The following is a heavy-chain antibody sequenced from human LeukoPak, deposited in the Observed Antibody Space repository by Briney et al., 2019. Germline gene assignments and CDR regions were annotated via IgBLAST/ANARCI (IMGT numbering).Heavy chain of an antibody. CDR2: ISSSSSNI. V-gene: IGHV3-48*01. CDR1: GFTFSSYG. CDR3: ARALSRRGYYSDSSVYHFDY. Sequence: GGSLRLSCAASGFTFSSYGMNWVRQAPGKGMEWVSYISSSSSNIYYADSVKGRFTISRDNAKNSLYLQMNSLRAEDTAVYYCARALSRRGYYSDSSVYHFDYWGQGTLVTVSS. J-gene: IGHJ4*02. D-gene: IGHD3-22*01.